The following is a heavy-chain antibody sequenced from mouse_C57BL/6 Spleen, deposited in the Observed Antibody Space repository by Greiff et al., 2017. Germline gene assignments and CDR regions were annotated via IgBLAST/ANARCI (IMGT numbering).Heavy chain of an antibody. D-gene: IGHD2-4*01. V-gene: IGHV8-12*01. Sequence: QVTLKESGPGILQSSQTLSLTCSFSGFSLSTSGMGVSWIRQPSGKGLEWLAHIYWDDDKRYNPSLKSRLTNSKDTSRNQVFLKITSVDTADTATYYCARRAGLGDYFDYWGQGTTLTVSS. CDR1: GFSLSTSGMG. CDR2: IYWDDDK. CDR3: ARRAGLGDYFDY. J-gene: IGHJ2*01.